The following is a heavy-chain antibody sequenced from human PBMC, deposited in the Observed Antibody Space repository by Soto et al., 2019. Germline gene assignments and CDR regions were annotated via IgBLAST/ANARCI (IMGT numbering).Heavy chain of an antibody. D-gene: IGHD2-2*01. CDR2: IYPGDSDS. V-gene: IGHV5-51*01. CDR3: AKHEGYCSTTTCSNFDY. Sequence: GESLKISCKGSGFTFTSYWIAWVRQMPGKXLEWMGIIYPGDSDSSYSPSFQGQVTISADKSINTAYLHWSSLKASDTAIYYCAKHEGYCSTTTCSNFDYWFQGSLVTVSS. CDR1: GFTFTSYW. J-gene: IGHJ4*02.